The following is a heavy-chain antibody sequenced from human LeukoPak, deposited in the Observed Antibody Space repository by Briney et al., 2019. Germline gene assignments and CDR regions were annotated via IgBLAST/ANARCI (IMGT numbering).Heavy chain of an antibody. Sequence: PGGSLRLSCAASGFTFSSYSMNWVRQAPGKGLEWVSSISSSSSYIYYADSVKGRFTISRDNAKNSLYLQMNSLRAEGTAVYYCARDGGRAVEYYFDYWGQGTLVTVSS. J-gene: IGHJ4*02. D-gene: IGHD3-16*01. V-gene: IGHV3-21*01. CDR3: ARDGGRAVEYYFDY. CDR2: ISSSSSYI. CDR1: GFTFSSYS.